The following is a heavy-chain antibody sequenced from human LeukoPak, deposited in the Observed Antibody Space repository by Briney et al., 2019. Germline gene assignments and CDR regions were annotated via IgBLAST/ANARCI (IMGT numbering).Heavy chain of an antibody. CDR3: ARAYYYGSGRGDYFDY. CDR2: IIPIFGTA. D-gene: IGHD3-10*01. V-gene: IGHV1-69*13. CDR1: GGTFSSYA. J-gene: IGHJ4*02. Sequence: ASVKVSCKASGGTFSSYAISWVRQAPGQGLEWMGGIIPIFGTANYAQKFQGRVTITADESTSTAYMELSSLRSEDTAEYYCARAYYYGSGRGDYFDYWGQGTLVTVSS.